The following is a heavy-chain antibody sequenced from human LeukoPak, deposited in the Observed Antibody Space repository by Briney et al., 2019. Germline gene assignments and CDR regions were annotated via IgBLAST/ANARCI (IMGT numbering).Heavy chain of an antibody. V-gene: IGHV3-30*02. CDR2: IWYDGSNK. Sequence: GGSLRLSCAASGFTFSSYGMHWVRQAPGKGLEWVAVIWYDGSNKYYADSVKGRFTISRDNSKNTLYLQMNSLRAEDTAVYYCASRFLEWSPGYWGQGTLVTVSS. CDR3: ASRFLEWSPGY. D-gene: IGHD3-3*01. CDR1: GFTFSSYG. J-gene: IGHJ4*02.